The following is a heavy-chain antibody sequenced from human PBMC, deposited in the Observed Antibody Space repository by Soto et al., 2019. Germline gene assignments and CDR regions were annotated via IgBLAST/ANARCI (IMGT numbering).Heavy chain of an antibody. Sequence: QVQLVESGGGVVQPGRSLRLSCAASGFTFSSYAMHWVRQAPGKGLEWVAVISYDGSNKYYADSVKGRFTISRDNSKNTLYLQMNSLRAEDTAVYYCARGSSSWSSPDYYCGMDVWGQGTTVTVSS. CDR1: GFTFSSYA. D-gene: IGHD6-13*01. V-gene: IGHV3-30-3*01. CDR3: ARGSSSWSSPDYYCGMDV. J-gene: IGHJ6*02. CDR2: ISYDGSNK.